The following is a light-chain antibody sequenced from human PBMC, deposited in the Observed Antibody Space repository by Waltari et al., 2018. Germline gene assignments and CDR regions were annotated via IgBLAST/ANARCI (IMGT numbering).Light chain of an antibody. V-gene: IGKV3-20*01. CDR2: GAS. Sequence: SIFTQSPAPLSLSPGERATLSCRASQSVSSYLAWYQQKPGQAPRLLIYGASSRATGIPDRFSGSGSGTEFTLTISSLEPEDFAVYYCQKYSSSPYSFGQGTKVEIK. J-gene: IGKJ2*03. CDR3: QKYSSSPYS. CDR1: QSVSSY.